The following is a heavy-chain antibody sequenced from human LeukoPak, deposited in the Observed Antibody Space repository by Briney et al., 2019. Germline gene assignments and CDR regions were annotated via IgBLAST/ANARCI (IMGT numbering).Heavy chain of an antibody. Sequence: PSETLSLICTVSGGSISSYYWSWIRQPAGKGLEWIGRIYTSGSTNYNPSLKSRVTMSVDTSKNQFSLKLSSVTAADTAVYYYARSGLLWFGELITDHIFDPWGQGTLVTVSS. D-gene: IGHD3-10*01. CDR1: GGSISSYY. CDR3: ARSGLLWFGELITDHIFDP. V-gene: IGHV4-4*07. CDR2: IYTSGST. J-gene: IGHJ5*02.